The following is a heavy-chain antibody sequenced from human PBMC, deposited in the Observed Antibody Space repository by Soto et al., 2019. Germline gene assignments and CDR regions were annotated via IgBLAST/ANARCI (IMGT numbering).Heavy chain of an antibody. V-gene: IGHV3-30*18. Sequence: PGGSLRLSCAASGFTFSSYGMHWVRQAPGKGLEWVAVISYDGSNKYYADSVEGRFTISRDNSKNTLYLQMNSLRAEDTAVYYCAKDFRVMAPSDAFDIWGQGAMVTVSS. CDR2: ISYDGSNK. D-gene: IGHD3-10*01. CDR3: AKDFRVMAPSDAFDI. J-gene: IGHJ3*02. CDR1: GFTFSSYG.